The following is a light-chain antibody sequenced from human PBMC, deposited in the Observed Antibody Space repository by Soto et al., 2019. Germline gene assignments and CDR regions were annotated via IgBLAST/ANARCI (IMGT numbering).Light chain of an antibody. CDR1: QSISSW. CDR2: DAS. V-gene: IGKV1-5*01. Sequence: DIQMTQSPSTLSASVGDRVTITCRARQSISSWLAWYQQKPGKAPKLLIYDASSLESGVPSRFSGSGSGTEFTLTISSLQPDDFATSYCQQYNSYSYTFGQGTKLDIK. J-gene: IGKJ2*01. CDR3: QQYNSYSYT.